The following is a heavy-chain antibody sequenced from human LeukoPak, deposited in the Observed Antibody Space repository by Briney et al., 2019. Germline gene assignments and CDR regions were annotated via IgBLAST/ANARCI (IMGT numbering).Heavy chain of an antibody. CDR3: ALRGYDLDY. CDR1: GYTFTSYD. J-gene: IGHJ4*02. V-gene: IGHV1-8*03. CDR2: MNDNSGNK. D-gene: IGHD3-3*01. Sequence: ASVKVSCKDSGYTFTSYDSNWGGQAMGEGVEWMGWMNDNSGNKGYAQKFQGRETITRNTSLSTAYMELSSLRSEDTAVYYCALRGYDLDYWGQGTLVTVSS.